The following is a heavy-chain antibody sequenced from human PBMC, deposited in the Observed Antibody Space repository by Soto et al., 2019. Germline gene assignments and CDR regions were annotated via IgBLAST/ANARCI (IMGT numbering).Heavy chain of an antibody. CDR3: VVVGRTS. D-gene: IGHD2-15*01. Sequence: EVQVVESGGGLVQPGGSLRLSCAVSGLNFIDYYFDWVRQSPGKGLEWVGRSKNKANSYIMEYAASVKGRFTISRDDSKNSEFLQMSSLKTEDTAVYYCVVVGRTSWGHGTTVTVPS. CDR2: SKNKANSYIM. V-gene: IGHV3-72*01. CDR1: GLNFIDYY. J-gene: IGHJ3*01.